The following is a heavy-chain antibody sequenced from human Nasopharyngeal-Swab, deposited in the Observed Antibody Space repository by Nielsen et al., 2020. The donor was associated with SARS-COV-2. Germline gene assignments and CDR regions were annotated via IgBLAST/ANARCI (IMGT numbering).Heavy chain of an antibody. CDR1: GFSFRSYG. V-gene: IGHV3-30*03. J-gene: IGHJ6*02. CDR2: ISYDGSNK. Sequence: LSLTGAASGFSFRSYGMHWVRQAPGKGLAWVAVISYDGSNKDYADSVKGRFTISRDNSKNTLYLQTNSLRADDTAVYYCARGTIFGVVKRGPWDYYGMDVWGQGTTVTVSS. D-gene: IGHD3-3*01. CDR3: ARGTIFGVVKRGPWDYYGMDV.